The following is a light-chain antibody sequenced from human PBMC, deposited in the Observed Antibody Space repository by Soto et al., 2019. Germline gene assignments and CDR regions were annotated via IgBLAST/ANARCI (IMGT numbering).Light chain of an antibody. CDR3: HQRYNWPRVT. J-gene: IGKJ5*01. V-gene: IGKV3-11*01. CDR2: DVS. CDR1: QSVSNS. Sequence: EIVLTQSPATLSFSPGERVTLSCRSSQSVSNSLAWYQQKPGQPPRLLIYDVSNRATGIPARFSGSGSGTDFTLTITSLEPEDFAVYFCHQRYNWPRVTFGQGTQREIK.